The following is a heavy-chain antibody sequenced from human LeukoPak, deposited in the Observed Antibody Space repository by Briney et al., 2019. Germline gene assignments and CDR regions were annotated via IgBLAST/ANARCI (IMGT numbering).Heavy chain of an antibody. CDR3: ARAPSEIGGYYPEYFRH. J-gene: IGHJ1*01. D-gene: IGHD3-22*01. CDR2: IKSDGRT. V-gene: IGHV3-74*01. Sequence: GKSLRLSCAASGFRPSDYMIHWVRQPPGKGLEWVSRIKSDGRTNYADSVKGRFTISRDNAKNTVSLQMNSLRAEDTGVYYCARAPSEIGGYYPEYFRHWGQGTLVIVSS. CDR1: GFRPSDYM.